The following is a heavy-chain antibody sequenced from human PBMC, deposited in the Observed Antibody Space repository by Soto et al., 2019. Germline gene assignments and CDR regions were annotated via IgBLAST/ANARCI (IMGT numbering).Heavy chain of an antibody. CDR3: AREIKRGPRGWFDP. V-gene: IGHV4-59*01. CDR2: IYYSGST. D-gene: IGHD3-10*01. J-gene: IGHJ5*02. Sequence: PSETLSLTCTVSGGSISSYYWSWIRQPPGKGLEWIGYIYYSGSTNYNPSLKSRVTISADTSKSQFSLKLNSVTAADTAVYYCAREIKRGPRGWFDPWGQGTLVTVSS. CDR1: GGSISSYY.